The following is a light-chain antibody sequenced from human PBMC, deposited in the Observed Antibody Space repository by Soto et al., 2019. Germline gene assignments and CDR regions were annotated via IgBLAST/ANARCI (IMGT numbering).Light chain of an antibody. CDR2: DVS. CDR1: SSDVGAYNY. J-gene: IGLJ3*02. CDR3: TLYTSSVTLV. Sequence: QSVLTQPASVSGSPGQSITISCTGTSSDVGAYNYVSWYQQHPGQVPRLIIYDVSNRPSGVSSRFSGSKSVNTASLTISGGQAEGEADYYCTLYTSSVTLVVGGGTKLTVL. V-gene: IGLV2-14*01.